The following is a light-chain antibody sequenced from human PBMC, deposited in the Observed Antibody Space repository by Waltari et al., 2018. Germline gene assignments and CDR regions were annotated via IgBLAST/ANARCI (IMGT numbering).Light chain of an antibody. CDR2: GNS. J-gene: IGLJ2*01. CDR3: QSYDSSPYVV. V-gene: IGLV1-40*01. CDR1: SPNFGAGFN. Sequence: QSLLTQRPSVSGFPGRGVIISCTGRSPNFGAGFNLHWSQHLPGPAPNLLIYGNSNRPSGVPDRFSGSKSGTSASLAITGLQAEDEAHYYCQSYDSSPYVVFGGGTKVTVL.